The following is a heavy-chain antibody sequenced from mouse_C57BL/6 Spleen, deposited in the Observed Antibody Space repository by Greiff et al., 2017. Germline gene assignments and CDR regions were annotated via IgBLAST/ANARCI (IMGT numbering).Heavy chain of an antibody. CDR1: GYAFSSSW. Sequence: QVQLQQSGPELVKPGASVKISCKASGYAFSSSWMNWVKQRPGKGLEWIGRIYPGDGDTNYNGKFKGKATLTADKSSSTAYMQLSSLTSEDSAVYFCAPHPGAMDYWGQGTSVTVSS. CDR3: APHPGAMDY. J-gene: IGHJ4*01. V-gene: IGHV1-82*01. CDR2: IYPGDGDT.